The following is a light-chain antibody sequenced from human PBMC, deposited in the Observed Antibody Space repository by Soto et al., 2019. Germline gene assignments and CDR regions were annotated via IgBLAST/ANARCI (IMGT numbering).Light chain of an antibody. CDR2: KAS. J-gene: IGKJ1*01. CDR1: ESISSW. V-gene: IGKV1-5*03. CDR3: QHYNTHSPT. Sequence: DIQMTQSPPTLSASAGDRVTITCRASESISSWLAWYQQKPGKAPKLLMYKASSLESGVPSRFSGSGSGTEFTLTISSLQPDDFATFYCQHYNTHSPTFGQGTKVDIK.